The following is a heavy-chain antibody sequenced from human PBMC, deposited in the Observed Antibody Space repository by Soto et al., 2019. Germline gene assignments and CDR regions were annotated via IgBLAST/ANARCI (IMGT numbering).Heavy chain of an antibody. CDR3: TSEREYSWNTNCFGP. Sequence: GGALRVSCTASGFTFGDYAMGWFRQAPGKGLEWVGFIRSNAYGGTTEYAASVKGRFTISRDDSKSIAYLHMNSLKTEDTAVYYCTSEREYSWNTNCFGPWGQGTLVTVSS. V-gene: IGHV3-49*03. CDR1: GFTFGDYA. D-gene: IGHD1-20*01. J-gene: IGHJ5*02. CDR2: IRSNAYGGTT.